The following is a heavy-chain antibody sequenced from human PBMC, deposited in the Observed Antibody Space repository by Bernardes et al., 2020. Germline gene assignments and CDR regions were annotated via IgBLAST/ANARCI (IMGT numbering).Heavy chain of an antibody. CDR1: GGSFSGYI. Sequence: SETLSLTCAVSGGSFSGYIWRWIRQPPGKALEWIGEINHSAGINYNPSLKSRVTMSPDTSKNHFSLRLKSVTTADTAVYYCATGHQRPYYDYGFDVWGQGTTVTVSS. J-gene: IGHJ6*02. V-gene: IGHV4-34*01. D-gene: IGHD6-25*01. CDR3: ATGHQRPYYDYGFDV. CDR2: INHSAGI.